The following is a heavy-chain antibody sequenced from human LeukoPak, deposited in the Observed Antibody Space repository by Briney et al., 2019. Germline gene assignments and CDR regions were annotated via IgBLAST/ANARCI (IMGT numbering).Heavy chain of an antibody. Sequence: PGESLKISYKGSGYSFTTYWIGWVRQMPGKGLECMGIIYPGDSDTRYSPSFQGQVTISADKSISTAYLQWSSPKASDTAIYYCARGRLGSSTNWGWFDPWGQGTLVTVSS. D-gene: IGHD2-2*01. V-gene: IGHV5-51*03. CDR2: IYPGDSDT. J-gene: IGHJ5*02. CDR1: GYSFTTYW. CDR3: ARGRLGSSTNWGWFDP.